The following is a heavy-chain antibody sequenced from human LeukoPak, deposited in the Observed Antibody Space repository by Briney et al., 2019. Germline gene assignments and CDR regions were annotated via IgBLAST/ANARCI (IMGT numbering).Heavy chain of an antibody. Sequence: GGSLRLSCAASGFIFSDYSMGWVRQAPGKGLEWVSSITTSRDQYHADAVKGRFTVSRDNAKSSVYLQMNSLRSDDTAVYYCARDSYCPNDVCYDYWGQGILVTAS. CDR2: ITTSRDQ. CDR1: GFIFSDYS. J-gene: IGHJ4*02. D-gene: IGHD2-8*01. CDR3: ARDSYCPNDVCYDY. V-gene: IGHV3-21*06.